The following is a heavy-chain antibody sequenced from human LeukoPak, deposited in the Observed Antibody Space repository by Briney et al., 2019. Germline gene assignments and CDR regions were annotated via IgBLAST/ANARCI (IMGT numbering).Heavy chain of an antibody. D-gene: IGHD6-13*01. CDR1: GGSFSGYY. CDR3: ARSTQGGYSSSWYRY. V-gene: IGHV4-34*01. J-gene: IGHJ4*02. Sequence: SETLSLTCAVYGGSFSGYYWSWIRQPLGKGLEWIGEINHSGSTNYNPSLKSRVTISVDTSKNQFSLKLSSVTAADTAVYYCARSTQGGYSSSWYRYWGQGTLVTVSS. CDR2: INHSGST.